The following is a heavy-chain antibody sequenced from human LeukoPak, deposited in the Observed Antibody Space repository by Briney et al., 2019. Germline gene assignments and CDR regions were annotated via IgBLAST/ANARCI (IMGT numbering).Heavy chain of an antibody. Sequence: ASVRVSSTASVYTFTCYYMHWVRQAPGQGLEWMGWINPSSGGTNYAQKFQGRVTMTRDTSISTAYMELSRLRSDDTAVYYCARPSGGFLEWFFDYWGQGTLVTVSS. CDR1: VYTFTCYY. V-gene: IGHV1-2*02. CDR3: ARPSGGFLEWFFDY. D-gene: IGHD3-3*01. J-gene: IGHJ4*02. CDR2: INPSSGGT.